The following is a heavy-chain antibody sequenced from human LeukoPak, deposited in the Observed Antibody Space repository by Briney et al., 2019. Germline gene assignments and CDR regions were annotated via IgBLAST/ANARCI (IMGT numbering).Heavy chain of an antibody. Sequence: ASVKVSCKASGYTFTSYDINWVRRATGQGLEWMGWMNPNSGNTGYAQKFQGRVTMTRNTSISTAYMELSSLRSEGTAVYYCARRTLGYCSSTSCYKYNWFDPWGQGTLVTVSS. D-gene: IGHD2-2*02. CDR1: GYTFTSYD. J-gene: IGHJ5*02. CDR2: MNPNSGNT. CDR3: ARRTLGYCSSTSCYKYNWFDP. V-gene: IGHV1-8*01.